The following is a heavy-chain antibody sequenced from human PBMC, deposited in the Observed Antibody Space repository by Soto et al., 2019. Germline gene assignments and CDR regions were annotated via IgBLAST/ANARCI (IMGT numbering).Heavy chain of an antibody. V-gene: IGHV1-69*13. CDR3: ARGVYCGGDCYPLADAFDI. D-gene: IGHD2-21*02. Sequence: VKVSCKASGGTFSGYALSWVRQAPGQGLEWMGGIIPVLGIKNYAQKFQDRITIAADESTGTASLDLRDLKSEDTAIYYCARGVYCGGDCYPLADAFDIWGQGTMVTVSS. CDR2: IIPVLGIK. CDR1: GGTFSGYA. J-gene: IGHJ3*02.